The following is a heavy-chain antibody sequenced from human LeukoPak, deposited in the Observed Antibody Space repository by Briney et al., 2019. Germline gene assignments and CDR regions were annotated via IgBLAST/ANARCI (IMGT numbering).Heavy chain of an antibody. D-gene: IGHD6-13*01. J-gene: IGHJ6*02. CDR1: GYTFTGYY. CDR3: ARVVAAAGTEYYYYGMDV. Sequence: ASVKVSCKASGYTFTGYYMHWVRQAPGQGLEWMGWINPNSGGTNYAQTFQGRVTMTRDTSISTAYMELSRLRSDDTAVYYCARVVAAAGTEYYYYGMDVWGQGTTVTVSS. V-gene: IGHV1-2*02. CDR2: INPNSGGT.